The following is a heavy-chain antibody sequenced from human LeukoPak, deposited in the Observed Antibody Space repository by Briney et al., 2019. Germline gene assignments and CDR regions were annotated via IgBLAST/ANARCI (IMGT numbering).Heavy chain of an antibody. J-gene: IGHJ4*02. V-gene: IGHV3-33*01. D-gene: IGHD5-18*01. Sequence: PGGSLRLSCAASGFTFSSYGMHWVRQAPGKGLEWVAVIWYDGSNKYYADSVKGRFTISRDNSKNTLYLQMNSLRAEDTAVYYCASSGYVIGIAMVMDLFDYGGQGTLVTVSA. CDR1: GFTFSSYG. CDR2: IWYDGSNK. CDR3: ASSGYVIGIAMVMDLFDY.